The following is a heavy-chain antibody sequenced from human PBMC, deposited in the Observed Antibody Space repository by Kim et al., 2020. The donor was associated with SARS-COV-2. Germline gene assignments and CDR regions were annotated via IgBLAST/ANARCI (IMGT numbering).Heavy chain of an antibody. CDR2: INPNSGGT. V-gene: IGHV1-2*06. CDR3: ARDRAIVGATFPDY. D-gene: IGHD1-26*01. CDR1: GYTFTGYY. J-gene: IGHJ4*02. Sequence: ASVKVSCKASGYTFTGYYMHWVRQAPGQGFEWMGRINPNSGGTNYAQKFQGRVTMTRDTSISTAYMELSRLRSDDTAVYYCARDRAIVGATFPDYWGQGTLVTVSS.